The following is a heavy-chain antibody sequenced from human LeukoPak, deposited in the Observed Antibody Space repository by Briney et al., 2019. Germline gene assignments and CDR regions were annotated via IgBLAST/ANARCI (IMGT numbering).Heavy chain of an antibody. CDR2: IYHSGST. CDR1: GGSISSSNW. V-gene: IGHV4-4*02. CDR3: ARGSSSSWEYYYYYGMDV. J-gene: IGHJ6*02. D-gene: IGHD6-13*01. Sequence: PSGTLSLTCAVSGGSISSSNWWSWVRQPPGKGLEWIGEIYHSGSTNYNPSLKSRVTISVDTSKNQFSLKLSSVTAADTAVYYCARGSSSSWEYYYYYGMDVWGQGATVTVSS.